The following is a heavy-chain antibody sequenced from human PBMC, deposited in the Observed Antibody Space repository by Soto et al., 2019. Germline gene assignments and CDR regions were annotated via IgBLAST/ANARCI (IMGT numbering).Heavy chain of an antibody. CDR3: ARDRPIALTFGGVIDGGDF. D-gene: IGHD3-16*02. J-gene: IGHJ4*02. CDR2: ILADGSHK. CDR1: GFTFSSYV. Sequence: QVQLVESGGGVVQPGRSLRLSCAASGFTFSSYVMHWVRRAPGKGLEWVAAILADGSHKNYAESVKGRFTVSRDNSKNTLFLQSNSLRSDDTAVYFCARDRPIALTFGGVIDGGDFWGQGTLVTVSS. V-gene: IGHV3-30-3*01.